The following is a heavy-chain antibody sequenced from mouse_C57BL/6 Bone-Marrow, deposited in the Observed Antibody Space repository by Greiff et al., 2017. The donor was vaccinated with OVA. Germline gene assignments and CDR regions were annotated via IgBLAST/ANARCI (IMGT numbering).Heavy chain of an antibody. CDR2: IDPNSGGT. V-gene: IGHV1-72*01. CDR3: ARSIDSSGYEGYAMDY. Sequence: QVQLQQSGAELVKPGASVKLSCKASGYTFTSYWMHWVKQRPGRGLEWIGRIDPNSGGTKYNEKFKSKATLTVDKPSSTAYMQLSSLTSEDSAVYYCARSIDSSGYEGYAMDYWGQGTSVTVSS. D-gene: IGHD3-2*02. CDR1: GYTFTSYW. J-gene: IGHJ4*01.